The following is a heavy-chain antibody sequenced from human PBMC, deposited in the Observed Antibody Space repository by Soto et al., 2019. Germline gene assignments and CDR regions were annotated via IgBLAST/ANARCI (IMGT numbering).Heavy chain of an antibody. CDR1: GFTFSSYA. J-gene: IGHJ3*02. CDR2: ISGSGGST. D-gene: IGHD6-19*01. V-gene: IGHV3-64*04. Sequence: GGSLRLSCSASGFTFSSYAMHWVRQAPGKGLEYVSAISGSGGSTYYADSVKGRFTISRDNSKNTLYLQMNSLRAEDTAVYYCATLRYSSGWGAFDIWGQGTMVTVSS. CDR3: ATLRYSSGWGAFDI.